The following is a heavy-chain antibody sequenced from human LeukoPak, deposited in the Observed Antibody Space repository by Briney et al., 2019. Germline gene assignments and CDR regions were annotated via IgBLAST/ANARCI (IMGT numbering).Heavy chain of an antibody. Sequence: KASETLSLTCGVYGGSLSGYYWSWIRQPPGKGLEWIGENNHSGSTNYNPSLKSRVTISLDTSKNQFSLKLSSVTAADTAVYYCARGTRCNYYGSGSYADFDYWGQGTLVTVSS. V-gene: IGHV4-34*01. CDR1: GGSLSGYY. D-gene: IGHD3-10*01. CDR2: NNHSGST. J-gene: IGHJ4*02. CDR3: ARGTRCNYYGSGSYADFDY.